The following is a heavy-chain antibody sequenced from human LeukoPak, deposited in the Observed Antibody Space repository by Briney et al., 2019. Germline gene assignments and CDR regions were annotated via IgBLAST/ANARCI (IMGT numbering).Heavy chain of an antibody. D-gene: IGHD6-6*01. V-gene: IGHV4-59*01. CDR2: IYYRGNT. Sequence: SETLSLTCTVSGDSIRNYYWSWIRQPPGKGLEWIGYIYYRGNTNYNPSLKSRVIISIDTSKNQFSLKMSSVTAADTAVYSCGRASPPQYASSSAGFDYWGQGTLVTVSS. CDR1: GDSIRNYY. J-gene: IGHJ4*02. CDR3: GRASPPQYASSSAGFDY.